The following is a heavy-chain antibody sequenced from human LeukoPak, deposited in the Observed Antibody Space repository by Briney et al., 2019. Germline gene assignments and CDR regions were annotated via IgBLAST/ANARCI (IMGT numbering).Heavy chain of an antibody. CDR3: ARDSGAYGAGIRAFDI. D-gene: IGHD4-17*01. J-gene: IGHJ3*02. Sequence: GGSLRLSCAASGFTFRSYAMSWVRQAPGKGLEWVSVISGSGGSTYYADSVKGRFTISRDNSKNTLYLQMGSLRAEDTALYYCARDSGAYGAGIRAFDIWGQGTIVTVSS. CDR2: ISGSGGST. V-gene: IGHV3-23*01. CDR1: GFTFRSYA.